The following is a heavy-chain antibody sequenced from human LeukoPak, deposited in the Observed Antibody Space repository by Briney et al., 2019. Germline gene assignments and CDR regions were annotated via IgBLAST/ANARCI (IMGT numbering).Heavy chain of an antibody. CDR3: ARAGVTDAFDI. CDR1: GFTFSSYS. CDR2: ISTSSSYI. D-gene: IGHD3-10*01. J-gene: IGHJ3*02. V-gene: IGHV3-21*01. Sequence: GGSLRLSCAASGFTFSSYSMNWVRQGPGKGLEWVSSISTSSSYIDYADSVKGRFTISRDNAKNSLYLQMNSLRAEDTAVYYCARAGVTDAFDIWGQGTMVTVSS.